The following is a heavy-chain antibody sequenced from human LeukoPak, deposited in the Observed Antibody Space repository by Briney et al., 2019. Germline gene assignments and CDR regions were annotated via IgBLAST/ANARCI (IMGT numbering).Heavy chain of an antibody. Sequence: ASVKVSCKASGYTFTSYDINWVRQATGQGLEWMGWMNPNSGNAGYAQKFQGRVTMTRNTSMSTAYMELSSLRSEDTAVYYCARARRARTAGYYYMDVWGKGTTVTVSS. CDR3: ARARRARTAGYYYMDV. V-gene: IGHV1-8*01. J-gene: IGHJ6*03. CDR1: GYTFTSYD. D-gene: IGHD2-2*01. CDR2: MNPNSGNA.